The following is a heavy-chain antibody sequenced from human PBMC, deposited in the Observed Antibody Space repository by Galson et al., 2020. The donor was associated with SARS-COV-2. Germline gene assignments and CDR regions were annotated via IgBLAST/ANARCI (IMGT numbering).Heavy chain of an antibody. Sequence: GGSLRLSCAGSGFTFTAHGMSWARQAPGKGLEWVSGISRSGTDRFYADSVRGRFTISRDNSKNILFLQMNSLRAEDTAIYYCAKDRSGQYWGQGALVTVSS. CDR3: AKDRSGQY. CDR1: GFTFTAHG. CDR2: ISRSGTDR. V-gene: IGHV3-23*01. J-gene: IGHJ4*02.